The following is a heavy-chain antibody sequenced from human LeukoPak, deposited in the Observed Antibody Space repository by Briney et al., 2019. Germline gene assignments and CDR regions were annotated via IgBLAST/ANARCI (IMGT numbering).Heavy chain of an antibody. CDR1: GFTFDDYA. Sequence: GRSLRLSCAASGFTFDDYAMHWVRQAPVKGLEWVSGISWNSGSIGYADSVKGRFTISRDNAKNSLYLQMNSLRAEDTALYYCAKGGEWLLPDYWGQGTLVTVSS. J-gene: IGHJ4*02. CDR2: ISWNSGSI. V-gene: IGHV3-9*01. CDR3: AKGGEWLLPDY. D-gene: IGHD3-3*01.